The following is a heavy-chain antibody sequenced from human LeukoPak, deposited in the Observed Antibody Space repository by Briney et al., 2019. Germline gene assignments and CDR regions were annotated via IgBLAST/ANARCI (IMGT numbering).Heavy chain of an antibody. D-gene: IGHD5-24*01. CDR1: GFTFTSYA. J-gene: IGHJ4*02. CDR2: IGISGVST. Sequence: GGSLRLSCSASGFTFTSYAMHWVRQAPGKGLEYVSAIGISGVSTYSADSVKGRFTISRDNSKNTLYLQMSTLRAEDTAVYYCVKGQMDYWGQGTLVTVSS. CDR3: VKGQMDY. V-gene: IGHV3-64D*06.